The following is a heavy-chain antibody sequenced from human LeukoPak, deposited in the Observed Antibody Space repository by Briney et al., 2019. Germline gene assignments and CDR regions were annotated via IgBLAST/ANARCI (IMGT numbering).Heavy chain of an antibody. D-gene: IGHD1-26*01. V-gene: IGHV1-24*01. CDR3: ATEADSGSYSVDAFDI. Sequence: WASVKVSCXVSGYTLTELSMHWVRQAPGRGLEWMGGFDPEDGETIYAQKFQGRVTMTEDTSTDTAYMELSSLRSEDTAVYYCATEADSGSYSVDAFDIWGQGTMVTVSS. CDR2: FDPEDGET. CDR1: GYTLTELS. J-gene: IGHJ3*02.